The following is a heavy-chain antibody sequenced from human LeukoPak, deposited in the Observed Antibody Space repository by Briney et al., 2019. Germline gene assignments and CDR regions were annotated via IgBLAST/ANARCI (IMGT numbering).Heavy chain of an antibody. Sequence: SQTLSLTCTVSGDSIGIDGYYYNRIRLPPGKGLEWIGYMYYSGNTYYNPSLASRITMSVDTSKNQFYLKLRSVTAADTGVYYCARGRYGDSVTYYYGLDVWGQGTTVTVSS. D-gene: IGHD4-17*01. J-gene: IGHJ6*02. CDR3: ARGRYGDSVTYYYGLDV. V-gene: IGHV4-31*03. CDR2: MYYSGNT. CDR1: GDSIGIDGYY.